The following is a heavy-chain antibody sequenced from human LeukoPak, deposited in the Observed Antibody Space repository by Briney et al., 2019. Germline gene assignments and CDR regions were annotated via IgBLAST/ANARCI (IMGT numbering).Heavy chain of an antibody. CDR1: WSTFSSYA. J-gene: IGHJ4*02. D-gene: IGHD1-7*01. CDR2: IIPIFGTA. CDR3: ARADSGTMGAVDY. V-gene: IGHV1-69*05. Sequence: SVKVSCKASWSTFSSYAIRWGRPGPGQGVGWVGGIIPIFGTANYAQKFQSRVTITTDESTSTAYMELSSLRSEDTAVYYCARADSGTMGAVDYWGQGTLVTVSS.